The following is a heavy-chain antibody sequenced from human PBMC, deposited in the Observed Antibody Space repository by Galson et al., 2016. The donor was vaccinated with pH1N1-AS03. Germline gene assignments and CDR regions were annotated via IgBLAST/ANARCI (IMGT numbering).Heavy chain of an antibody. Sequence: SVKVSCKASGYSLTGFYVHWVQQAPGQGLEWMGWINPNSGDTNYAQQFRGRVTMTRDTSINTAYMELSSLRSDDTAVYYCARDKAPYYYDNSGYGSDYWGQGTLVIVSS. J-gene: IGHJ4*02. D-gene: IGHD3-22*01. CDR2: INPNSGDT. CDR3: ARDKAPYYYDNSGYGSDY. V-gene: IGHV1-2*02. CDR1: GYSLTGFY.